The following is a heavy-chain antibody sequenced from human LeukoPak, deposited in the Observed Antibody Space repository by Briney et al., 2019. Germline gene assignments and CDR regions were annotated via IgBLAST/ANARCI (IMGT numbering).Heavy chain of an antibody. V-gene: IGHV1-3*01. D-gene: IGHD2-15*01. J-gene: IGHJ6*02. CDR2: INAGNGNT. CDR3: ARSSILGYCSGGSCAADV. Sequence: ASVKVSCKASGYTFTSYAMHWARQAPGQRLEWMGWINAGNGNTKYSQKFQGRVTITRDTSASTAYMELSSLRSEDTAVYYCARSSILGYCSGGSCAADVWGQGTTVTVSS. CDR1: GYTFTSYA.